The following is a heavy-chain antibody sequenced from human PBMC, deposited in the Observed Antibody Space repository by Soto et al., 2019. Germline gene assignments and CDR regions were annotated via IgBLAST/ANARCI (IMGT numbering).Heavy chain of an antibody. D-gene: IGHD3-3*01. CDR3: ARQEALSNYYDFWSGYLYYFDY. V-gene: IGHV4-34*01. Sequence: SETLSLTCAVYGGSFSGYYWSWIRQPPGKGLEWIGEINHGGSTNYNPSLKSRVTISVDTSKNQFSLKLSSVTAADTAVYYCARQEALSNYYDFWSGYLYYFDYWGQGTLVTVSS. J-gene: IGHJ4*02. CDR1: GGSFSGYY. CDR2: INHGGST.